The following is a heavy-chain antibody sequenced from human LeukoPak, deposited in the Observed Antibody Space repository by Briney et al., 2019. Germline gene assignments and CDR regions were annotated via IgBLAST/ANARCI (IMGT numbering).Heavy chain of an antibody. Sequence: GGSLRLSCSASGFTFSSYAMHWVRQAPGKGLEYVSAISSNGGSTYYADSVKGRFTISRDNSKNTLYLQMSSLRAEDTAVYHCVISPVCSGGSCYPDAFDIWGQGTMVTVSS. J-gene: IGHJ3*02. V-gene: IGHV3-64D*06. CDR2: ISSNGGST. CDR3: VISPVCSGGSCYPDAFDI. CDR1: GFTFSSYA. D-gene: IGHD2-15*01.